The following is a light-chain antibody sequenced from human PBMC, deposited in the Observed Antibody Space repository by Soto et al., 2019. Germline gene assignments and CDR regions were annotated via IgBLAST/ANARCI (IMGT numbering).Light chain of an antibody. J-gene: IGKJ2*01. CDR1: QSISSIY. Sequence: EIVLTQSPGTLSLSPGERATLSCRASQSISSIYLAWYQQKPGQAPRLLIYGASSRATGIPDRFSGSGSGTDFSLTISRLEPEDFAVYYCHQYGSSPPYTFGPGTKLEIK. V-gene: IGKV3-20*01. CDR2: GAS. CDR3: HQYGSSPPYT.